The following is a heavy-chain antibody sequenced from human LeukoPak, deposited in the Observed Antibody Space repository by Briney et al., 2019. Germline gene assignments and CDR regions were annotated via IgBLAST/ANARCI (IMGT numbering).Heavy chain of an antibody. CDR2: IKQGGGEK. Sequence: PGGSLRLSCAASGFTFSRYWMSWVRQAPGKGLEWVANIKQGGGEKYYVDSVKGRFTISRDNAKNSLYLQMDSLRAEDTAMYYCARLTTVTTFDSWGQGTLVTVSS. D-gene: IGHD4-17*01. J-gene: IGHJ4*02. V-gene: IGHV3-7*01. CDR1: GFTFSRYW. CDR3: ARLTTVTTFDS.